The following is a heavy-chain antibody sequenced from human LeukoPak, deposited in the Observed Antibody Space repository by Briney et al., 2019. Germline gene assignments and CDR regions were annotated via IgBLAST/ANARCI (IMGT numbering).Heavy chain of an antibody. V-gene: IGHV4-34*01. Sequence: SETLSLTCAVYGGSFSGYYWNWICQPPGKGLEWIGEINHSGRTNYNPSLKSRVTISIDTSKNQFSLKLSSVTAADTAVYYCARAPAQQLVRGYFDYWGQGTLVTVSS. D-gene: IGHD6-13*01. CDR3: ARAPAQQLVRGYFDY. J-gene: IGHJ4*02. CDR1: GGSFSGYY. CDR2: INHSGRT.